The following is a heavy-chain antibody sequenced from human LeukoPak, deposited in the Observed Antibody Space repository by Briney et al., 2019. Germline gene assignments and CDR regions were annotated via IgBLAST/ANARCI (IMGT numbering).Heavy chain of an antibody. CDR3: ARVQDIVVVPAVGWFDP. V-gene: IGHV4-34*01. CDR1: GFTFSNAW. J-gene: IGHJ5*02. D-gene: IGHD2-2*01. Sequence: GSLRLSCAASGFTFSNAWMSWIRQPPGKGLEWIGEINHSGSTNYNPSLKSRVTISVDTSKNQFSLKLSSVTAADTAVYYCARVQDIVVVPAVGWFDPWGQGTLVTVSS. CDR2: INHSGST.